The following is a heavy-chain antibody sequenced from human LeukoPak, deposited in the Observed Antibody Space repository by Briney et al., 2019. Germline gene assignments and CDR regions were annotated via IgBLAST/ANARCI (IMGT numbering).Heavy chain of an antibody. CDR3: ASSYGDNYFDY. V-gene: IGHV4-30-4*01. CDR2: IYYSGST. CDR1: GGSISSYY. Sequence: SETLSLTFTVSGGSISSYYWSWIRQPPGKGLEWIGYIYYSGSTYYNPSLKSRVTISVDTSKNQFSLKLSSVTAADTAVYYCASSYGDNYFDYWGKETLVTVSS. D-gene: IGHD4-17*01. J-gene: IGHJ4*02.